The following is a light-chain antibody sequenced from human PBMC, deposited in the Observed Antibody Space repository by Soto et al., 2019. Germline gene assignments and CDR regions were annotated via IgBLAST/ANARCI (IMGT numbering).Light chain of an antibody. J-gene: IGLJ1*01. CDR1: GGKIASNY. CDR3: QSYDTNSFYV. Sequence: NFMLTQPHSVSNSPGKTITISCTGTGGKIASNYVQWYQQRPGSAPTPVIYEDNQRPSGVPDRFSASIDTSTNSASLVISGLKVEYEADYYCQSYDTNSFYVFGTGTKLTVL. CDR2: EDN. V-gene: IGLV6-57*02.